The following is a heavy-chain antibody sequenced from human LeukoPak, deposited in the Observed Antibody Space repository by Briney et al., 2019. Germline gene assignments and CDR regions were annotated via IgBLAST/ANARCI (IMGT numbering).Heavy chain of an antibody. V-gene: IGHV3-9*01. CDR2: ISFNGGNI. Sequence: GGSLRLSCAASGFTFDDYNMHWVRHAPGKGLDWVSGISFNGGNIGYADSVKGRFTVSRDNGKNFLYLQMNSLRPENTALYYWVRQGPDRNRGHDCYRASSWGQGALLT. D-gene: IGHD2-21*02. CDR1: GFTFDDYN. J-gene: IGHJ5*02. CDR3: VRQGPDRNRGHDCYRASS.